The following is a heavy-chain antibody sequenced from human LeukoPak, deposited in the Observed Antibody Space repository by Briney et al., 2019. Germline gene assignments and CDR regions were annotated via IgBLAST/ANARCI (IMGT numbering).Heavy chain of an antibody. CDR3: ARDAGDIVVVTEPLDAFDI. CDR2: IWYDGSNK. J-gene: IGHJ3*02. CDR1: GFTFSNYG. D-gene: IGHD2-21*02. Sequence: PGGSLRLSCGASGFTFSNYGMHWVRQAPGKGLEWVAVIWYDGSNKYYADSVKGRFTISRDNSKNTLYLQMNSLRAEDTAVYYCARDAGDIVVVTEPLDAFDIWGQGTMVTVSS. V-gene: IGHV3-33*01.